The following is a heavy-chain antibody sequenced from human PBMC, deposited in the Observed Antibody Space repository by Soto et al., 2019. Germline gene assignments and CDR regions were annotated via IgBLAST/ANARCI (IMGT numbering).Heavy chain of an antibody. CDR3: ARLYTFGGVIVDY. CDR1: GGSISSSSYY. V-gene: IGHV4-39*01. CDR2: IYYSGST. Sequence: QLQLQESGPGLVKPSETLSLTCTVSGGSISSSSYYWGWIRQPPGKGLEWIGSIYYSGSTYYNPSLKSLVTISVDTYKNQFSLKLRSVTAADTAVYYCARLYTFGGVIVDYWGQGTLVTVSS. J-gene: IGHJ4*02. D-gene: IGHD3-16*02.